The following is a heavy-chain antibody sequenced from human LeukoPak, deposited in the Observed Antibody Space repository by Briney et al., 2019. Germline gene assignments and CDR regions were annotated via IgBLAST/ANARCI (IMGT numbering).Heavy chain of an antibody. V-gene: IGHV3-23*01. CDR2: ISGSGGST. CDR1: GFTFSDSA. D-gene: IGHD3-10*01. J-gene: IGHJ4*02. CDR3: AKVRYGSGSYYYFDY. Sequence: GGSLRLSCTASGFTFSDSAMSWVRQAPGKGLEWVSAISGSGGSTYYADSVKGRFTISRDNSKNTLYLQMNSLRAEDTAVYYCAKVRYGSGSYYYFDYWGQGTLVTVSS.